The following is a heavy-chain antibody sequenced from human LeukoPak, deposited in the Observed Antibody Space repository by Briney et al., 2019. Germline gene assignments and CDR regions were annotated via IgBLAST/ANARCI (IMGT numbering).Heavy chain of an antibody. CDR1: RGFFIDYA. CDR3: ARSAVSYKCYFYGMGV. D-gene: IGHD5-24*01. V-gene: IGHV3-30*03. Sequence: GGSLRLSCEVPRGFFIDYAMHWVRQTPAKGLEWLAVISYDGGETYYGDSVKGRFTISRDTSKSKLFLQMNILRPDDTAQYYCARSAVSYKCYFYGMGVWGPGTSVIVSS. CDR2: ISYDGGET. J-gene: IGHJ6*02.